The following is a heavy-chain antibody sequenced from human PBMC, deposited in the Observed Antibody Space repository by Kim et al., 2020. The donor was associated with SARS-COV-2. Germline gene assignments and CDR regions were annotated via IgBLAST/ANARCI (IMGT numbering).Heavy chain of an antibody. Sequence: GGSLRLSCAASGFTFSSYGMHWVRQAPGKGLEWVAVISYDGSNKYYADSVKGRFTISRDNSKNTLYLQMNSLRAEDTAVYYCARDASGYSSSWDIDYWG. J-gene: IGHJ4*01. D-gene: IGHD6-13*01. CDR2: ISYDGSNK. CDR1: GFTFSSYG. V-gene: IGHV3-33*05. CDR3: ARDASGYSSSWDIDY.